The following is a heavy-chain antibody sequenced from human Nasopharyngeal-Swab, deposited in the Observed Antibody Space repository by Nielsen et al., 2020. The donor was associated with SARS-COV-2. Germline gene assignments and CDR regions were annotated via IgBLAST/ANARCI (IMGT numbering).Heavy chain of an antibody. J-gene: IGHJ6*03. V-gene: IGHV3-48*03. D-gene: IGHD3-22*01. Sequence: VRQAPGKGLEWVSYISSSGSTIYYADSVKGRFTISRDNAKNSLYLQMNSLRAEDTAVYYCARDASYYDSSGFYYMDVWGKGTTVTVSS. CDR3: ARDASYYDSSGFYYMDV. CDR2: ISSSGSTI.